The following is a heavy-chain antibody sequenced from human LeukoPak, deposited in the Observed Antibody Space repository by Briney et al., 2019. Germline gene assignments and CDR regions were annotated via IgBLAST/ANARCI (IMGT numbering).Heavy chain of an antibody. V-gene: IGHV1-69*05. CDR3: ARVDCSSTSCYMDV. CDR2: IIPIFGTA. Sequence: ASVKVSCKASGGTFSSYAISWVRHAPGQGLEWMGGIIPIFGTANYAQKFQGRVTITTDESTSTAYMELSSLRSEDTAVYYCARVDCSSTSCYMDVWGKGTTVTVPS. J-gene: IGHJ6*03. CDR1: GGTFSSYA. D-gene: IGHD2-2*01.